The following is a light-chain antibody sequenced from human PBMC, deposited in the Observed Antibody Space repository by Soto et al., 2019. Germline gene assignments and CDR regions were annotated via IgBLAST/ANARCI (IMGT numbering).Light chain of an antibody. CDR2: KAS. CDR1: QSVDRW. CDR3: QQYKAYPLT. J-gene: IGKJ4*01. V-gene: IGKV1-5*03. Sequence: DIQMTQSPSTLSTSVGDRVTITCRASQSVDRWVAWYQQKPVKAPNLLTYKASTLQTSVPSRFSGSGSGTEFTLTIRSLQPDDFAIYYCQQYKAYPLTFGGGTKVDI.